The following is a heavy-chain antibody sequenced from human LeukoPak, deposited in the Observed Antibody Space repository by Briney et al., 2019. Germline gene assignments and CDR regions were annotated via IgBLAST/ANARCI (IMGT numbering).Heavy chain of an antibody. J-gene: IGHJ4*02. CDR3: TRGFGSGSSVPFEY. Sequence: GGSLGLPCATSGFTFSNYWMHWVCQAPGEGLVWVSRIESDGSSADYADSVKGRFTISRDNAKNTLYLQMNSLRAEDTAVYYCTRGFGSGSSVPFEYWGQGTLVTVSS. CDR2: IESDGSSA. D-gene: IGHD3-10*01. V-gene: IGHV3-74*01. CDR1: GFTFSNYW.